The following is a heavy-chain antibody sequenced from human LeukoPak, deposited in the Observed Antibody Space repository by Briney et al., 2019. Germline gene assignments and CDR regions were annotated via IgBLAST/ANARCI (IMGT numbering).Heavy chain of an antibody. CDR2: IIPMFGIA. J-gene: IGHJ4*02. D-gene: IGHD6-19*01. V-gene: IGHV1-69*13. CDR3: ARDRPYTGGWRGFDY. Sequence: SVEVSCKASGGTFSRYAISWVRQAPGQGLEWMGGIIPMFGIANYAQKFQGRVTITADESTSTAYMELSSLRSEDTAVYYCARDRPYTGGWRGFDYWGQGTLVTVSS. CDR1: GGTFSRYA.